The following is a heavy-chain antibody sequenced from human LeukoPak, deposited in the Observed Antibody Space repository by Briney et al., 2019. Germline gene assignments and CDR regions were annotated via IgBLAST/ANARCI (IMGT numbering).Heavy chain of an antibody. CDR1: GYTFTSYY. D-gene: IGHD2-2*02. J-gene: IGHJ6*03. CDR2: INPSGGSI. Sequence: ASVKVSCKASGYTFTSYYMHWVRQAPGQGLEWMGIINPSGGSISYAQKFQGRVTMTRDMSTSTVYMELSSLRSEDTAVYYCARELNRYCSSTSCYNSVYYYYYMDVWGKGTTVTVSS. CDR3: ARELNRYCSSTSCYNSVYYYYYMDV. V-gene: IGHV1-46*01.